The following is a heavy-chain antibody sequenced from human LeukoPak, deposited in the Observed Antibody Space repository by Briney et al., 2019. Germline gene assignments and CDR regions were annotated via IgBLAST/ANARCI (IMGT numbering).Heavy chain of an antibody. J-gene: IGHJ6*03. D-gene: IGHD3-3*01. CDR2: INPNSGGT. Sequence: ASVKVSCKASGYTFTGYYMHWVRQAPGQGLEWMGWINPNSGGTNYAQKFQGWVTMTRDTSISTAYMELSRLRSDDTAVYYCARPGDDFWSGYYSGRYLLNYYYMDVWGKGTTVTVSS. CDR1: GYTFTGYY. V-gene: IGHV1-2*04. CDR3: ARPGDDFWSGYYSGRYLLNYYYMDV.